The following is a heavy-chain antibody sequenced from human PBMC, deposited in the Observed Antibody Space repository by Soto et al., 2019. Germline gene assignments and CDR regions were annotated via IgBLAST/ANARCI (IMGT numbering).Heavy chain of an antibody. CDR1: GGSISSGGYY. CDR3: AIVVGGQLPPDAFDI. CDR2: IYYSGST. V-gene: IGHV4-31*03. D-gene: IGHD2-2*01. J-gene: IGHJ3*02. Sequence: QVQLQESGPGLVKPSQTLSLTCTVSGGSISSGGYYWSWIRQHPGKGLEWIGYIYYSGSTYYNPSLMSRVTISVDTSKNQFSLKLSSVTAADTAVYYCAIVVGGQLPPDAFDIWGQGTMVTVSS.